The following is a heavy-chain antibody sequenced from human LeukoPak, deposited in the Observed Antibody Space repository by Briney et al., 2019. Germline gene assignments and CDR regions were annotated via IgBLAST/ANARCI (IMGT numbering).Heavy chain of an antibody. D-gene: IGHD5-18*01. CDR2: IIPIFGTA. CDR3: ARVGYSYGYLDY. Sequence: ASVKVSCKASGGTFSSYAISWVRQAPGQGLEWMGRIIPIFGTANYAQKFQGRVTITTEESTSTAYIAPGSIGCEETAVYSSARVGYSYGYLDYWGQGPLATVSS. CDR1: GGTFSSYA. J-gene: IGHJ4*02. V-gene: IGHV1-69*05.